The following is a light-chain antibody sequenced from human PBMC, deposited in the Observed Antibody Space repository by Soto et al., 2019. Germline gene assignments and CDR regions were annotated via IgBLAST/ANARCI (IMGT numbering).Light chain of an antibody. CDR1: SSNIGSNY. Sequence: QSVLNQAASASGTPGQRVTISCSGSSSNIGSNYVYWYQQLPGTAPKLLIYRNNQRPSGVPDRFSGSKSGTSASLAISGLRSEDEADYYCAAWDDSLSGSYVFGTGTKVTVL. J-gene: IGLJ1*01. CDR3: AAWDDSLSGSYV. CDR2: RNN. V-gene: IGLV1-47*01.